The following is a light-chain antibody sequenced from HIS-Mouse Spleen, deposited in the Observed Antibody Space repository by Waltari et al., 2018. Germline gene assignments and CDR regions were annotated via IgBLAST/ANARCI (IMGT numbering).Light chain of an antibody. CDR2: RNI. V-gene: IGLV1-47*01. J-gene: IGLJ3*02. Sequence: QSVLTQPPSASGTPGQRVTISCSGSSSYLGSNYLYWYQQLPGTAPKLLIYRNIQRPSGVPDRFSGSKSGTSASLAISGLRSEDEADYYCAAWDDSLSGPWVFGGGTKLTVL. CDR1: SSYLGSNY. CDR3: AAWDDSLSGPWV.